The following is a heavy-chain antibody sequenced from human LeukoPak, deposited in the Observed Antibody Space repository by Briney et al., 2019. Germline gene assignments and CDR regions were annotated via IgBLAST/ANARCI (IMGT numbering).Heavy chain of an antibody. CDR3: AQRGYCSGGSCYSDRVYYYHYMDV. D-gene: IGHD2-15*01. Sequence: SVKVSCKASGGTFSSYAISWVRQAPGQGLEWMGGIIPIFGTANYAQKFQGRVTITADKSTSTAYMELSSLRSEDTAVYYCAQRGYCSGGSCYSDRVYYYHYMDVWGKGTTVTVSS. J-gene: IGHJ6*03. CDR2: IIPIFGTA. CDR1: GGTFSSYA. V-gene: IGHV1-69*06.